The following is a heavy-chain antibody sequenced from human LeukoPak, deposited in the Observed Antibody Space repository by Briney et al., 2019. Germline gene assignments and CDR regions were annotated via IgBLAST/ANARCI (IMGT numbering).Heavy chain of an antibody. V-gene: IGHV3-30*14. J-gene: IGHJ6*02. CDR3: ARHFGVITKGVYYYYYGMDV. CDR1: GFTFSYYV. Sequence: GGSLRLSCEASGFTFSYYVLHWVRQAPGKGLEWVAVISSDGRHKYHTDSVKGRFTIFRDNSKNTLYLQMNSLRAEDTAVYYCARHFGVITKGVYYYYYGMDVWGQGTTVTVSS. D-gene: IGHD3-3*01. CDR2: ISSDGRHK.